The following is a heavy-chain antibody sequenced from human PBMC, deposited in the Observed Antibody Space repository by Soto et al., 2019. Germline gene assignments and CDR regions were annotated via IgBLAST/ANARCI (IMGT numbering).Heavy chain of an antibody. V-gene: IGHV3-33*06. D-gene: IGHD6-13*01. CDR2: IWYDGSNK. CDR3: AKVDGSSNWPFDY. Sequence: QVQLVESGGGVVQPGRSLRLPCAASGFTFSSYGMHWVRQAPGKGLEWVAVIWYDGSNKYYADSVKGRFTISRDNSKNTLYLQMNSLRAEDTAVYYCAKVDGSSNWPFDYWGQGTLVTVSS. J-gene: IGHJ4*02. CDR1: GFTFSSYG.